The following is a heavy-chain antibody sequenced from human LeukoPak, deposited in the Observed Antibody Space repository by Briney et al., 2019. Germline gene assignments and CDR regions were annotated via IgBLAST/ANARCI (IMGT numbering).Heavy chain of an antibody. J-gene: IGHJ5*02. CDR3: AREGVAVAGQGWFDP. Sequence: ASVKVSCKASGYTFTGYYMQWVRQATGQGLEWMGWINPNSGGTNYAQKFQGRVTMTRDTSISTAYMELSRLRSDDTAVYYCAREGVAVAGQGWFDPWGQGTLVTVSS. D-gene: IGHD6-19*01. CDR2: INPNSGGT. CDR1: GYTFTGYY. V-gene: IGHV1-2*02.